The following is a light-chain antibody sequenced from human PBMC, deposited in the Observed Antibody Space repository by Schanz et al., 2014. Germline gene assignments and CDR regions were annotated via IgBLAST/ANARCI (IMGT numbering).Light chain of an antibody. V-gene: IGLV1-47*02. Sequence: QSVLTQPPSVSGAPGQRVTISCTGSNSNIGAGSDVHWYQQLPGTAPKPLIYSNNQRPSGVPDRFSGSKSGTSASLAISGLRSEDEADYYCAAWDDSLSGRVFGGGTKLTVL. CDR1: NSNIGAGSD. CDR2: SNN. CDR3: AAWDDSLSGRV. J-gene: IGLJ3*02.